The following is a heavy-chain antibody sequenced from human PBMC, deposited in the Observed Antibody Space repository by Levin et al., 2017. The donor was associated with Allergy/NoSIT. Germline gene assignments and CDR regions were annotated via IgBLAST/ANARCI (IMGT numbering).Heavy chain of an antibody. V-gene: IGHV1-69*13. Sequence: SVKVSCKASGGTFSSYAISWVRQAPGQGLEWMGGIIPIFGTANYAQKFQGRVTITADESTSTAYMELSSLRSEDTAVYYCARDARDTAMVTGHPKIYYFDYWGQGTLVTVSS. CDR1: GGTFSSYA. CDR2: IIPIFGTA. D-gene: IGHD5-18*01. CDR3: ARDARDTAMVTGHPKIYYFDY. J-gene: IGHJ4*02.